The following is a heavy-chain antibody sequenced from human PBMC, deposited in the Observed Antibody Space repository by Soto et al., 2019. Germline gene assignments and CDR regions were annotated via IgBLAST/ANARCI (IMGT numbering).Heavy chain of an antibody. CDR2: INTDGSST. J-gene: IGHJ4*02. D-gene: IGHD6-13*01. CDR1: GFTFSSYW. Sequence: GGSLRLSCAASGFTFSSYWMHWVRQAPGKGLVWVSRINTDGSSTNYADSVKGRFTSSRDNAKNTLYLQLNSLRAEDTAMYYCASVAPSSSWYIDYWGQGTLVSVSS. V-gene: IGHV3-74*01. CDR3: ASVAPSSSWYIDY.